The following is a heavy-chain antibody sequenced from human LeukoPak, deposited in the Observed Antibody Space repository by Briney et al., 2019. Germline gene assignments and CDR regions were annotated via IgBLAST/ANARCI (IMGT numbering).Heavy chain of an antibody. CDR2: INPSGGST. CDR1: GYTFTSYY. D-gene: IGHD3-22*01. J-gene: IGHJ4*02. Sequence: ASVKVSCKASGYTFTSYYMHWVRQAPGQGLEWMGIINPSGGSTSYAQKFQGRVTMTTDTSTSTAYMELRSLRSDDTAVYYCARIRVGGYAYYFDYWGQGTLVTASS. V-gene: IGHV1-46*01. CDR3: ARIRVGGYAYYFDY.